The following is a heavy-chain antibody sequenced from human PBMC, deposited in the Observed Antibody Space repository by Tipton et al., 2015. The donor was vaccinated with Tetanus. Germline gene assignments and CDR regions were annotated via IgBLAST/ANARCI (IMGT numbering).Heavy chain of an antibody. CDR2: ISSSSSYI. CDR1: GFTFSSYS. J-gene: IGHJ4*02. Sequence: SLRLSCAASGFTFSSYSMNWVRQAPGKGLEWVSSISSSSSYIYYADSVKGRFTISRDNAKNSLYLQMNSLRAEDTALYYCAKDDGLDYWGQGTLVTVSS. CDR3: AKDDGLDY. D-gene: IGHD4-17*01. V-gene: IGHV3-21*04.